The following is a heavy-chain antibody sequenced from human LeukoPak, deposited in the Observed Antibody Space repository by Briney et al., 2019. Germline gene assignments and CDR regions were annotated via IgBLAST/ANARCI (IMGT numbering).Heavy chain of an antibody. CDR3: AKDSQIAVAGTALDY. CDR1: GFTFSSYG. J-gene: IGHJ4*02. D-gene: IGHD6-19*01. Sequence: GRSLRLSCAASGFTFSSYGMHWVRQAPGRGLEWVAVIWYDGSNKYYADSVKGRFTISRDNSKNTLYLQMNSLRAEDTAVYCCAKDSQIAVAGTALDYWGQGALVTVSS. CDR2: IWYDGSNK. V-gene: IGHV3-33*06.